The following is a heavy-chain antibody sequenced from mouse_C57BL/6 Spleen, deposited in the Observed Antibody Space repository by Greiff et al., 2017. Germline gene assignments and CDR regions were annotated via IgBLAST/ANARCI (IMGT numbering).Heavy chain of an antibody. J-gene: IGHJ3*01. V-gene: IGHV1-82*01. Sequence: QVQLQQSGPELVKPGASVKISCKASGYAFSSSWMNWVKQRPGKGLEWIGRIYPGDGDTNYNGKFKGKATLTADKSSSTAYMQRSSLTSEDSAVYFCARGNPFAYWGQGTLVTVSA. CDR3: ARGNPFAY. CDR1: GYAFSSSW. CDR2: IYPGDGDT.